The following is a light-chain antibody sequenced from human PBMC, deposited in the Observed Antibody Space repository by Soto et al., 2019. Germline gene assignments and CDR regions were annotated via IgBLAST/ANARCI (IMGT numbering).Light chain of an antibody. V-gene: IGKV1-39*01. J-gene: IGKJ2*01. CDR3: QQSYSTPYT. CDR1: QSISSY. CDR2: AAS. Sequence: DIQMTQSPSSLSASVGDRATITCRASQSISSYLNWYQQKPGKAPKLLIYAASSLQSGVPSGFSGSGSGTDFTLTISSLQPEDFATYYCQQSYSTPYTFGQGTKLEIK.